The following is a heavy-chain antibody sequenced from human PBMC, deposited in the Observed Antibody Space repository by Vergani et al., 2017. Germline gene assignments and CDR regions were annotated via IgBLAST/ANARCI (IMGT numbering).Heavy chain of an antibody. CDR2: IIPIFGIQ. Sequence: QVQLVQSGAEVKRSGTSVKVSCKASGGSFSSYAIGWVRQAPGQGPEWLGGIIPIFGIQNYAQKFQGRVTITADESTGTVYMELSSLRSEDTAVYYCASRTFTIFGGRYYYYYMDVWGKGTTVTVSS. D-gene: IGHD3-3*01. CDR1: GGSFSSYA. J-gene: IGHJ6*03. CDR3: ASRTFTIFGGRYYYYYMDV. V-gene: IGHV1-69*01.